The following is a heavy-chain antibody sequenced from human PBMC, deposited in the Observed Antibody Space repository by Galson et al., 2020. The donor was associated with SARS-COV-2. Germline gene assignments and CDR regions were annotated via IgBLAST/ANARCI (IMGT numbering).Heavy chain of an antibody. V-gene: IGHV3-33*01. CDR1: GFTFSSYG. CDR2: IWYDGSNK. Sequence: TGGSLRLSCAASGFTFSSYGMHWVRQAPGKGLEWVAVIWYDGSNKYYADSVKGRFTISRDNSKNTLYLQMNSLRAEDTAVYYCARGSAAGDYWGQGTLVTVSS. CDR3: ARGSAAGDY. J-gene: IGHJ4*02. D-gene: IGHD6-13*01.